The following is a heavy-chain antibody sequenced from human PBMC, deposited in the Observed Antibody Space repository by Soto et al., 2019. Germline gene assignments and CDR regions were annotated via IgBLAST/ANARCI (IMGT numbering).Heavy chain of an antibody. J-gene: IGHJ4*02. D-gene: IGHD2-2*01. Sequence: QVQLVQSGAEVKKPGSSVKVSCKASGGIFNRYSVSWVRQAPGQGLEWMGRIIPLFGITNYEQKFKGRVMITANKSTNTAYMEANGLRSEDTALYYCATFYGGDCTTTTCYGDFDYWGQGTLVTVTS. CDR2: IIPLFGIT. CDR3: ATFYGGDCTTTTCYGDFDY. V-gene: IGHV1-69*02. CDR1: GGIFNRYS.